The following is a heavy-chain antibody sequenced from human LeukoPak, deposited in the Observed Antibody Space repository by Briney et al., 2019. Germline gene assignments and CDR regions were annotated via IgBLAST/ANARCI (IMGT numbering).Heavy chain of an antibody. Sequence: SETLSLTCAVYGGSFSGYYWSWIRQPPGKGLEWIGAINHSGSTTYNPSLKSRVTISVDTSKNQFSLKLSSVTAADTAVYYCASEDSSSSMRNYYGMDVWGQGTTVTVSS. CDR3: ASEDSSSSMRNYYGMDV. CDR2: INHSGST. V-gene: IGHV4-34*01. J-gene: IGHJ6*02. D-gene: IGHD6-6*01. CDR1: GGSFSGYY.